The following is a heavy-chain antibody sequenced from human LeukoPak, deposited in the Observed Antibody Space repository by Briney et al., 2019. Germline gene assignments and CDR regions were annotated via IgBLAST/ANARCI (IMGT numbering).Heavy chain of an antibody. V-gene: IGHV1-18*01. CDR1: GYTFTSYG. Sequence: AASVNVSFKASGYTFTSYGISWVRQAPGQGLEWMGWISAYNGNTNYAQKLQGRVTMTTDTSTSTAYMELRSLRSDDTAVYYCARGPPSYYYGSGSHFDYWGQGTLVTVSS. J-gene: IGHJ4*02. CDR3: ARGPPSYYYGSGSHFDY. D-gene: IGHD3-10*01. CDR2: ISAYNGNT.